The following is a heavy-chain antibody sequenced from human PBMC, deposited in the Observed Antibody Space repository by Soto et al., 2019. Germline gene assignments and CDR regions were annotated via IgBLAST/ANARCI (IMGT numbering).Heavy chain of an antibody. Sequence: EVQVVESGGDLVQPGGSLRLSCAASGFTVSDDYMNWVRQAPGKGLEWVSVIYRGGGRYYADSVKGRFTISRDNSKNMVYLQMNSLRAEDTAVYYCARDPGDRNGMSVWGQGNTVTVSS. CDR3: ARDPGDRNGMSV. D-gene: IGHD1-26*01. J-gene: IGHJ6*02. CDR2: IYRGGGR. CDR1: GFTVSDDY. V-gene: IGHV3-66*01.